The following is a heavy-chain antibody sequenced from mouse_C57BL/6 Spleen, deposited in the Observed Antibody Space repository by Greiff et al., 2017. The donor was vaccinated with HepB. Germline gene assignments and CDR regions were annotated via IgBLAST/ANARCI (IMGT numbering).Heavy chain of an antibody. CDR3: ASQWDYYAMDY. D-gene: IGHD1-3*01. Sequence: VQVVESGPGLVQPSQSLSITCTVSGFSLTSYGVHWVRQSPGKGLEWLGVIWSGGSTDYNAAFISRLSISKDNSKSQVFFKMNSLQADDTAIYYCASQWDYYAMDYWGQGTSVTVSS. J-gene: IGHJ4*01. CDR2: IWSGGST. V-gene: IGHV2-2*01. CDR1: GFSLTSYG.